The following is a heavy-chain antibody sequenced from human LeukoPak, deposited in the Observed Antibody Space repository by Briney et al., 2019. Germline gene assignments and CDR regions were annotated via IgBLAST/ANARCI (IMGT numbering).Heavy chain of an antibody. J-gene: IGHJ5*02. Sequence: ASVKVSCKASGYTFSTSGITWVRQAPGQGLEWMGWISPYNGNTKSAQKFQGRVTMTTDTSTSTAYMELRSLRSDDAAVYYCARGGGVTAFDPWGQGTLVTVSS. D-gene: IGHD3-16*01. CDR1: GYTFSTSG. CDR2: ISPYNGNT. V-gene: IGHV1-18*01. CDR3: ARGGGVTAFDP.